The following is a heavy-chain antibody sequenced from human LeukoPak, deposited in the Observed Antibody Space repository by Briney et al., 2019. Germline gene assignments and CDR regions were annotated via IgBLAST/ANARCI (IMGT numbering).Heavy chain of an antibody. V-gene: IGHV1-8*01. Sequence: GASVKVSCKASGYTFTSYDINWVRQATGQGLEWMGWMNPNSGNTGYAQKFQGRVTMTRNTSISTAYMELSSLRSEDTAVYYCARGGYSCYYDSSGLVDYWGQGTLVTVSS. CDR2: MNPNSGNT. CDR3: ARGGYSCYYDSSGLVDY. J-gene: IGHJ4*02. D-gene: IGHD3-22*01. CDR1: GYTFTSYD.